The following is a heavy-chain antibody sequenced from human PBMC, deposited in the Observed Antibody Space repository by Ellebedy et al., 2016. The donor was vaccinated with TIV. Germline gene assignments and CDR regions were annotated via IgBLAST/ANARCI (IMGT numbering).Heavy chain of an antibody. Sequence: GESLKISCAASGFTFSSYGMHWVRQAPGKGLEWVAFIRYDGSNKYYADSVKGRFTISRDNSKNTLYQQMNSLRAEDTAVYYCAKDRLRFLDYWGQGTLVTVSS. D-gene: IGHD4-17*01. V-gene: IGHV3-30*02. J-gene: IGHJ4*02. CDR1: GFTFSSYG. CDR2: IRYDGSNK. CDR3: AKDRLRFLDY.